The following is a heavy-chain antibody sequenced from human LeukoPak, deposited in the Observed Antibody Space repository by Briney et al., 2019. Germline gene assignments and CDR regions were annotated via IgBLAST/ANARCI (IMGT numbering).Heavy chain of an antibody. J-gene: IGHJ6*03. CDR3: EREGRYYYGSGSYHTPYYYYYYMDV. V-gene: IGHV7-4-1*02. CDR1: GYTFTSYA. D-gene: IGHD3-10*01. Sequence: ASVKVSCKASGYTFTSYAMNWVRQAPGQGGEGMGWINTNTWNPTYAHGFSGRFVFSLDTSVSTAYLQISSLKAEDTAVYYCEREGRYYYGSGSYHTPYYYYYYMDVWGKGTTVTVSS. CDR2: INTNTWNP.